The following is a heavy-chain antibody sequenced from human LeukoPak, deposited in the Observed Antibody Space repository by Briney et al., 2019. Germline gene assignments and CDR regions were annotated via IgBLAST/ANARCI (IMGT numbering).Heavy chain of an antibody. Sequence: SETLSLTCTVSGAPLIISSGSWSRRPPGKGLNWIGRIYTMGSTNYNPSLKSRVTMSVDTSKNQFSLKLSSVTAADTAVYYCARVPHYYGSGSYSYQDAFDIWGQGTMVTVSS. CDR2: IYTMGST. D-gene: IGHD3-10*01. CDR1: GAPLIISS. CDR3: ARVPHYYGSGSYSYQDAFDI. V-gene: IGHV4-4*07. J-gene: IGHJ3*02.